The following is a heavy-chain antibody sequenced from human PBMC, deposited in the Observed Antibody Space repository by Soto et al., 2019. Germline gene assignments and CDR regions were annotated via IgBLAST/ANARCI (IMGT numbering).Heavy chain of an antibody. CDR1: GDSISTVDYF. CDR2: IYKSTTT. D-gene: IGHD2-15*01. Sequence: SETLSLTCSVSGDSISTVDYFWAWIRQPPGQALEYIGYIYKSTTTYYNPSFEGQVAISLDTPKSQFSLTVTSVTAADTAVYFCARGRYCLTGRCFPNWFDSWGQGTLVTVSS. V-gene: IGHV4-30-4*01. J-gene: IGHJ5*01. CDR3: ARGRYCLTGRCFPNWFDS.